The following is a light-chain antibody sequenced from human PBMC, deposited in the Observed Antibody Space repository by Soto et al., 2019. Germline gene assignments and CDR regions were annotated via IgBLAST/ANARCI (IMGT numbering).Light chain of an antibody. J-gene: IGLJ2*01. V-gene: IGLV2-14*01. Sequence: QSALTQPASVSGSPGQSITISCTGTRSDVGGYNFVSWYQQRPGKAPKVMIYDVSNRPSGVSKRFSGSKSGNTASLTISGLQAEDEADYYCSSYTSSSTRVLFGGGTKLTVL. CDR3: SSYTSSSTRVL. CDR1: RSDVGGYNF. CDR2: DVS.